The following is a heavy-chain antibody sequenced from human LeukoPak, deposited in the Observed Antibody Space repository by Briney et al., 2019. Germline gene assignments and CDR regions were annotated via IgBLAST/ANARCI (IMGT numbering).Heavy chain of an antibody. Sequence: PGGSLRLSCAASGFSFSSYSMNWVRQAPGKGLEWVSSISSSSSYIYYAYSVKGRFTISRDNAKNSLYLQMNSLRAEDTAVCYCARAPEVGAVDYWGQGTLVTVSS. V-gene: IGHV3-21*01. D-gene: IGHD1-26*01. J-gene: IGHJ4*02. CDR3: ARAPEVGAVDY. CDR1: GFSFSSYS. CDR2: ISSSSSYI.